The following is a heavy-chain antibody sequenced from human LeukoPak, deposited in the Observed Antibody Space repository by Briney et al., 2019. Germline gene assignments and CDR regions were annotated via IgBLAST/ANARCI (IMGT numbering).Heavy chain of an antibody. J-gene: IGHJ4*02. Sequence: ASVTVSCKASGYTFTSNYIHWVRQAPGQGLEWMGMIYPRDGSTSYAQKFQGRVTVTRDTSTSTVHMELSGLRSEDTAVYYCARDQGGFDYWGQGTLVTVSS. CDR3: ARDQGGFDY. CDR2: IYPRDGST. V-gene: IGHV1-46*01. CDR1: GYTFTSNY.